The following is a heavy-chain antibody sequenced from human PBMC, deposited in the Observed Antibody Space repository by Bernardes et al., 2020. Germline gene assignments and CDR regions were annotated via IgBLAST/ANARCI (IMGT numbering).Heavy chain of an antibody. V-gene: IGHV4-34*01. J-gene: IGHJ5*02. CDR3: ARSRYVGIVVGPAWFDP. D-gene: IGHD2-15*01. CDR2: INHSGST. CDR1: GGSFSGCY. Sequence: SHSLQVTCGVCGGSFSGCYWSWIRKPPGKGLEWIGEINHSGSTNYNPSLKSRVTISVDTSKNQFSLKLSSVTAADTAVYYCARSRYVGIVVGPAWFDPGGQGTLVNVSS.